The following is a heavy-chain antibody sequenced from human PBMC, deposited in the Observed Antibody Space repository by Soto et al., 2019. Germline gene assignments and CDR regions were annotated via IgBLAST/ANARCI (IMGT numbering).Heavy chain of an antibody. CDR2: IWYDGSNK. Sequence: GGSLRLSCAASGFTFSSYGMHWVRQAPGKGLEWVAVIWYDGSNKYYADSVKGRFTISRDNSKNTLYLQMNSLRAEDTAVYYCARAGYYDSSGSDAFDIWGQGTMVTVS. D-gene: IGHD3-22*01. CDR3: ARAGYYDSSGSDAFDI. J-gene: IGHJ3*02. CDR1: GFTFSSYG. V-gene: IGHV3-33*01.